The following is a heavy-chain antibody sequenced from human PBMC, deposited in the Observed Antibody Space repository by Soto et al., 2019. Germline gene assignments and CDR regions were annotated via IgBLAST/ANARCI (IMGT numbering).Heavy chain of an antibody. J-gene: IGHJ4*02. V-gene: IGHV1-46*01. D-gene: IGHD3-22*01. CDR1: GYTFTSYY. CDR2: INPSGGST. CDR3: ARVRRSSGYYYGY. Sequence: ASVKVSCKASGYTFTSYYMQWVRQAPGQGLEWMGIINPSGGSTSYAQKFQGRVTMTRDTSTSTVYMELSRLRSEDTAVYYCARVRRSSGYYYGYWGQGTPVTVS.